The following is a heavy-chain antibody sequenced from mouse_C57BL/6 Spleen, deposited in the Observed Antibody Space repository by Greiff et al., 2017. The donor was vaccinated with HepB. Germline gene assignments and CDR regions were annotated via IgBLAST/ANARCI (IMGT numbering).Heavy chain of an antibody. CDR2: ISSGSSTI. V-gene: IGHV5-17*01. CDR3: ASGHYGSPLAY. CDR1: GFTFSDYG. Sequence: EVTLVEAGGGLVKPGGSRKLSCAASGFTFSDYGMHWVRQAPEKGLERVAYISSGSSTIYYADTVKGRFTISRDNAKNTLVLQMTSLRSEDTAMYYCASGHYGSPLAYWGQGTLVTVSA. J-gene: IGHJ3*01. D-gene: IGHD1-1*01.